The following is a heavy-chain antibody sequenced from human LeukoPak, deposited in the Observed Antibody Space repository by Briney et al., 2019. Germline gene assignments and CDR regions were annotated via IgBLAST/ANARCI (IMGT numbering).Heavy chain of an antibody. J-gene: IGHJ4*02. V-gene: IGHV1-69*13. CDR1: GGTFSSYA. D-gene: IGHD1-26*01. Sequence: GASVKVSCKASGGTFSSYAISWVRQAPGQGLEWMGGITPIFGTANYAQKFQGKVSITADESTSTAYMELSSLRSEDTAVYYCARWLLGFDYWGQGTLVTVSS. CDR2: ITPIFGTA. CDR3: ARWLLGFDY.